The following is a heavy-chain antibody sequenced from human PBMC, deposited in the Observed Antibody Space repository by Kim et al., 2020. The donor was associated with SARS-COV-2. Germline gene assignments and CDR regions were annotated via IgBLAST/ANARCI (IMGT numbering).Heavy chain of an antibody. V-gene: IGHV5-51*01. D-gene: IGHD2-2*02. J-gene: IGHJ4*02. Sequence: SPSFQGRVTISADKSISTGYLQWSSLKATDTAMYYCARLRDGYPQLYGYWGQGTLVTVSS. CDR3: ARLRDGYPQLYGY.